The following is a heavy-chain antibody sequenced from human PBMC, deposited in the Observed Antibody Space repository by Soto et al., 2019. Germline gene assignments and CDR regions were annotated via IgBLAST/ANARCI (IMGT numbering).Heavy chain of an antibody. CDR2: INSDGRST. Sequence: EVQLVESGGGLIQPGGSLRLSCAASGFSFSNYWMHWVRQAPGKGLVWVSRINSDGRSTTYADSVKGRFTISRDNAKNTLYLQMNSRGAEDAAVYYCVRGTRDGDGVDYWGQGSLVTVSS. CDR3: VRGTRDGDGVDY. J-gene: IGHJ4*02. CDR1: GFSFSNYW. V-gene: IGHV3-74*01. D-gene: IGHD2-2*01.